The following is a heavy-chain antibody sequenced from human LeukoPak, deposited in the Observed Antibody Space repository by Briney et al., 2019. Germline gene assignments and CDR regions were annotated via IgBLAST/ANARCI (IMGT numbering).Heavy chain of an antibody. Sequence: PRGSLRLSCAASGFTFSHYSMNWVRQAPGKGLEWISYVGISSGNTKYADSVKGRFTISGDKAKNSLYLQMNSLRVEDTAVYYCARDYKYAFGNWGQGTLVTVSS. CDR2: VGISSGNT. V-gene: IGHV3-48*01. D-gene: IGHD5-24*01. CDR1: GFTFSHYS. CDR3: ARDYKYAFGN. J-gene: IGHJ4*02.